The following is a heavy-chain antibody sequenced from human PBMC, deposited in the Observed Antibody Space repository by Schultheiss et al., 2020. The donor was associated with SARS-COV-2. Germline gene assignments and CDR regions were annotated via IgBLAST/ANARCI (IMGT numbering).Heavy chain of an antibody. D-gene: IGHD4-11*01. J-gene: IGHJ4*02. CDR1: GFTFSSYS. Sequence: GGSLRLSCAASGFTFSSYSMNWVRQAPGKGLEWVSSISSSSSYIYYADSVKGRFTISRDNSKNTLYLQMNSLRAEDTAVYYCARDSTVTTGYYFDYWGQGTLVTVSS. V-gene: IGHV3-21*01. CDR2: ISSSSSYI. CDR3: ARDSTVTTGYYFDY.